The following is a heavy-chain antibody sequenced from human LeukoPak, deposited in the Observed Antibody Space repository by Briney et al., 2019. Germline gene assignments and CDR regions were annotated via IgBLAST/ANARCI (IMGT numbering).Heavy chain of an antibody. CDR1: GGSVSSGSYY. Sequence: PSETLSLTCTVSGGSVSSGSYYWSWIRQPPGKGLEWIGYIYYSGSTNYNPSLKSRVTISVDTSKNQFSLKLSSVTAADTAVYYCARDLLTGNWFDPWGQGTLVTVSS. CDR2: IYYSGST. J-gene: IGHJ5*02. D-gene: IGHD3-10*01. V-gene: IGHV4-61*01. CDR3: ARDLLTGNWFDP.